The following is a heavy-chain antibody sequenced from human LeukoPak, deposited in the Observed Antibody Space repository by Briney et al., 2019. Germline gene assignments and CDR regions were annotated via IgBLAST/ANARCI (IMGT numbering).Heavy chain of an antibody. CDR3: ATGAITGPGLDY. D-gene: IGHD1-20*01. CDR1: GFTFSNAW. Sequence: GGSLRLSCAASGFTFSNAWMNWVRQAPERGLEWVGRIKSKPNGGTTDYAAPVKGRFTISRDDSKNTVYLQMNSLKTEDTAVYWCATGAITGPGLDYWGQGTLVTVSS. J-gene: IGHJ4*02. V-gene: IGHV3-15*01. CDR2: IKSKPNGGTT.